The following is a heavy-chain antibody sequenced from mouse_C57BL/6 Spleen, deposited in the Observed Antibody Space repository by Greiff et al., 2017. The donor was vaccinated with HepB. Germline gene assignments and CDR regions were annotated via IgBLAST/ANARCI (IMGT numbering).Heavy chain of an antibody. Sequence: VQLPESGPELVKPGASVKISCKASGYAFSSSWMNWVKQRPGKGLEWIGRIYPGDGDTNYNGKFKGKATLTADKSSSTAYMQLSSLTSEDSAVYFCARVYNYAMDYWGQGTSVTVSS. J-gene: IGHJ4*01. D-gene: IGHD2-12*01. CDR3: ARVYNYAMDY. V-gene: IGHV1-82*01. CDR1: GYAFSSSW. CDR2: IYPGDGDT.